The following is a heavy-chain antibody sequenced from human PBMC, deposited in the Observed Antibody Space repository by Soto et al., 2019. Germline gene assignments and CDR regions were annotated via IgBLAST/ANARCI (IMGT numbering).Heavy chain of an antibody. D-gene: IGHD3-16*02. V-gene: IGHV4-4*07. Sequence: PSETLSLTCIVSGDSISYYTWTWIRQPVGKTLEWIGRLYSTGTLTYNPTLKSRVTMSVDTSKNQLSLTLNSVTAADTAVYFCASENESYRSLDYWGQGTVATVSS. J-gene: IGHJ4*02. CDR3: ASENESYRSLDY. CDR1: GDSISYYT. CDR2: LYSTGTL.